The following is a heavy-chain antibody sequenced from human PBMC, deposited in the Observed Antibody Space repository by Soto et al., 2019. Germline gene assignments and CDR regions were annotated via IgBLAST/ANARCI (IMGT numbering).Heavy chain of an antibody. D-gene: IGHD6-19*01. CDR2: INAGNGNT. V-gene: IGHV1-3*01. CDR1: GYTFTSYA. Sequence: ASVKVSCKASGYTFTSYAMLWVRQAPGQRLEWMGWINAGNGNTKYSQKFQGRVTITRDTSASTAYMELSSLRSEDTAVYYCARARPKAYSSGWYGWFDPWGQGTLVTVSS. CDR3: ARARPKAYSSGWYGWFDP. J-gene: IGHJ5*02.